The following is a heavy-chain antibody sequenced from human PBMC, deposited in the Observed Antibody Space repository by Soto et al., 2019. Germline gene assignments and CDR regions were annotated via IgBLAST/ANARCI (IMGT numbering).Heavy chain of an antibody. D-gene: IGHD3-3*01. CDR3: ASSTYYDFWSGYLRFDP. CDR2: IIPIFGTA. Sequence: SVKVSCRASGGTFSSYAISWVRQAPGQGLEWMGGIIPIFGTANYAPKFQGRVTITADESTSTAYMELSSLRSEDTAVYYCASSTYYDFWSGYLRFDPWGQGTLVTVSS. V-gene: IGHV1-69*13. J-gene: IGHJ5*02. CDR1: GGTFSSYA.